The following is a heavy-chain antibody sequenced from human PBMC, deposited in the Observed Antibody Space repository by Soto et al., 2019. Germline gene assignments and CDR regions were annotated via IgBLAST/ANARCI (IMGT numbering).Heavy chain of an antibody. V-gene: IGHV3-33*01. CDR1: GFSFSSYG. J-gene: IGHJ4*02. D-gene: IGHD3-3*01. Sequence: QVQLVESGGGVVQPGRSPRLSCAASGFSFSSYGMHWVRQAPGKGLEWVAVIWYDGENKYYADSVKGRFTISRDNSKNTLYLQMNSLRVEDTAVYYCAAPLGFWSGQIDYWGQGTLVTVST. CDR2: IWYDGENK. CDR3: AAPLGFWSGQIDY.